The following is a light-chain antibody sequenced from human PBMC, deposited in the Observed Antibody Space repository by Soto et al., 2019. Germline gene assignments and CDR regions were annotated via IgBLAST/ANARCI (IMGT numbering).Light chain of an antibody. CDR2: DAS. V-gene: IGKV1-5*01. CDR1: KNTKNW. Sequence: DIQMTHSPSTLSASVRDRVTITCRASKNTKNWLAWFQQKPGQAPKLLIYDASSLESGVPSRFGGSRSGTEFTLTISSLQPDDFATYYCQEYSSFAFGQGTKVDIK. J-gene: IGKJ1*01. CDR3: QEYSSFA.